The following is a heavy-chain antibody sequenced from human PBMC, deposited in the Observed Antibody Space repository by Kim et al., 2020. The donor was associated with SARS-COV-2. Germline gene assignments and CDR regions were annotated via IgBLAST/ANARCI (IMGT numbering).Heavy chain of an antibody. V-gene: IGHV4-39*01. CDR1: GGSISSSSYY. J-gene: IGHJ5*02. CDR3: ARHGYYDITYGNWFDP. Sequence: SETLSLTCTVSGGSISSSSYYWGWIRQPPGKGLEWIGSMYYSGSTYYNPSLESRVTISVDTSKNQSSLKPSSVTAADTAMYSCARHGYYDITYGNWFDP. CDR2: MYYSGST. D-gene: IGHD3-22*01.